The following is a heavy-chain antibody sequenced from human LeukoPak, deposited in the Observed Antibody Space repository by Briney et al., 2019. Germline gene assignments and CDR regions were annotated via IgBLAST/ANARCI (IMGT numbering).Heavy chain of an antibody. CDR1: GFTFSSYS. CDR2: IXXXXXXX. CDR3: ASRGV. J-gene: IGHJ4*02. Sequence: GGSLRLSCAASGFTFSSYSMNWVRQAPGKGLXXVXSIXXXXXXXXXXDSXXXRXTISRDNAKNSLYLQMNSLRAEDTAVYYCASRGVWGQGTLVTVSS. V-gene: IGHV3-21*01.